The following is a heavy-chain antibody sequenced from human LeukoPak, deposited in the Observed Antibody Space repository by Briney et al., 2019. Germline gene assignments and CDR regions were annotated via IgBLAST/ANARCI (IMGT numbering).Heavy chain of an antibody. J-gene: IGHJ6*02. CDR3: ARNELISSNYYYYGMDV. CDR1: GGSISSYY. CDR2: INYSGST. Sequence: SETLSLTCTVSGGSISSYYWSWIRQNPGKGLEWIGYINYSGSTYYNPSLKSRVTISVDTSKNQFSLKLSSVTAADTAVYYCARNELISSNYYYYGMDVWGQGTTVTVSS. V-gene: IGHV4-59*06.